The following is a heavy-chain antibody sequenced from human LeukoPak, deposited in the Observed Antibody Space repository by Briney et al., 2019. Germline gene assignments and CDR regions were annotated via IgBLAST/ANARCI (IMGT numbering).Heavy chain of an antibody. V-gene: IGHV4-39*02. D-gene: IGHD2-2*01. CDR1: GGSISSSSYY. CDR2: IYYSGST. Sequence: KPSETLSLTCTVSGGSISSSSYYWGWIRQPPGKGLEWIVSIYYSGSTYYNPSLKSRVTISVDTSKNQFSLKLSSVTAADTAVYYCAREPEGYCSSTSCSNRYYFDYWGQGTLVTVSS. CDR3: AREPEGYCSSTSCSNRYYFDY. J-gene: IGHJ4*02.